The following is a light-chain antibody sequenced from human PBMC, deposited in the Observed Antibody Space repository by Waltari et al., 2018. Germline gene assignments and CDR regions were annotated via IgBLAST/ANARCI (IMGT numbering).Light chain of an antibody. V-gene: IGKV3-20*01. CDR1: QSVSSNY. J-gene: IGKJ2*01. Sequence: PGTLSLSPGERATLSCRASQSVSSNYLAWYQQRPGQAPRLLIHGSSSRATGIPDRFSGSGSGTDFTLTISRLEPEDLAVYYCQQYGRSWNTFGQGTKLEIK. CDR3: QQYGRSWNT. CDR2: GSS.